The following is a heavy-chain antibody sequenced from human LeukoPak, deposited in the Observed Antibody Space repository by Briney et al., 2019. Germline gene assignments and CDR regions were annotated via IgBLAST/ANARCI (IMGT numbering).Heavy chain of an antibody. V-gene: IGHV4-39*01. CDR3: ARHRGATVTTETDY. CDR1: GGSISSSSYY. CDR2: IYYSGST. Sequence: PSETLSLTCTVSGGSISSSSYYWGWIRQPPGKGLEWIGCIYYSGSTYYNPSLKSRVTISVDTSKNQFSLKLSSVTAADTAVYYCARHRGATVTTETDYWGQGTLVTVSS. J-gene: IGHJ4*02. D-gene: IGHD4-17*01.